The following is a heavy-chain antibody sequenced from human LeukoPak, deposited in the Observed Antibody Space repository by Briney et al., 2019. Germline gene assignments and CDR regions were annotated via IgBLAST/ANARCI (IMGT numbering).Heavy chain of an antibody. D-gene: IGHD5-18*01. Sequence: SETLSLTCTVSGGSIISSSYYWGWIRQPPGKGLEWIGSIYYSGSIYYNPSLKSRVAISVDTSKNQFSLKLSSVTAADPAVYYCARHLARGYSYGYDYWGQGTLVTVSS. V-gene: IGHV4-39*01. CDR2: IYYSGSI. CDR3: ARHLARGYSYGYDY. J-gene: IGHJ4*02. CDR1: GGSIISSSYY.